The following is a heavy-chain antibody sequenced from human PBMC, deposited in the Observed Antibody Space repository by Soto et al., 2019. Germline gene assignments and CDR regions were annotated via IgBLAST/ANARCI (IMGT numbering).Heavy chain of an antibody. CDR1: GFTFSGSA. CDR3: TTLTTVTTNAFDI. V-gene: IGHV3-73*01. Sequence: GGSLRLSCAASGFTFSGSAMHWVRQASGKGLEWVGRIRSKANSYETAYAASVKGRFTISRDDSKNTAYLQMNSMKTEDTAVYYCTTLTTVTTNAFDIWGQGTMVTVSS. J-gene: IGHJ3*02. D-gene: IGHD4-4*01. CDR2: IRSKANSYET.